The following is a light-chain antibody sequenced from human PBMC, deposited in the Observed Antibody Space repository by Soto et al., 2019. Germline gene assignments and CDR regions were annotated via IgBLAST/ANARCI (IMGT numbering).Light chain of an antibody. V-gene: IGKV3-20*01. Sequence: IFLTQSPGSLSLSSGERATLSCRASQTVRSSYLAWYQQRPGQPPKLLIYGAFNRAIGTPDRFSGSESGRDYNLTISSLDPEDSAVYYCQQYGDSITLGGGTKVES. J-gene: IGKJ4*01. CDR1: QTVRSSY. CDR2: GAF. CDR3: QQYGDSIT.